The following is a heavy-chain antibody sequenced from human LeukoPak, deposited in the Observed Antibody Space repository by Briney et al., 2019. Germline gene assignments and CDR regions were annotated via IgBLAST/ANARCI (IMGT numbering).Heavy chain of an antibody. J-gene: IGHJ4*02. CDR2: ISWNSGST. V-gene: IGHV3-9*01. CDR1: GFTFDDYA. D-gene: IGHD4-17*01. CDR3: AKDMTTVTTSGSDY. Sequence: PGRSLRLSCVASGFTFDDYAMHWVRQVPGKVLEWVSGISWNSGSTGYADSVKGRFTISRDNAKNSLYLQMNSLRAEDTALYYCAKDMTTVTTSGSDYWGQGTLVTVSS.